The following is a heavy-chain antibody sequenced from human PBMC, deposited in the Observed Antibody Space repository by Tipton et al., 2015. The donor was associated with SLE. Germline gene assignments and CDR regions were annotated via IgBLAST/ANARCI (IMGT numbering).Heavy chain of an antibody. Sequence: TLSLTCTVSGGSITSSNWWSWVRQPPGKGLEWIGYIYYSGSTNYNPSLKSRVTISVDTSKSQFSLKLSSVTAADTAVYYCARYGTYDGSRYFQHWGQGTLVTVSS. V-gene: IGHV4-4*02. CDR2: IYYSGST. CDR3: ARYGTYDGSRYFQH. J-gene: IGHJ1*01. CDR1: GGSITSSNW. D-gene: IGHD1-26*01.